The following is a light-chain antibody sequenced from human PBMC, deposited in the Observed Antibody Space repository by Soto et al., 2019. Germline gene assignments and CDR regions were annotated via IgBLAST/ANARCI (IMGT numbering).Light chain of an antibody. CDR1: NIGSKN. J-gene: IGLJ2*01. V-gene: IGLV3-9*01. CDR2: RDY. Sequence: SYELTQLLSVSVALGQTARITCGGNNIGSKNVHWYQQKPGQAPVLVIYRDYNRPSGIPERFSGSNSVNTATLSISRAQAGDEADYYCQVWDSSTHVVFGGGTKLTVL. CDR3: QVWDSSTHVV.